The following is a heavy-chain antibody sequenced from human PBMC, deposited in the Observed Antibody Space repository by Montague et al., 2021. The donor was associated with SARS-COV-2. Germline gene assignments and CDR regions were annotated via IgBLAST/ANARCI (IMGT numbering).Heavy chain of an antibody. J-gene: IGHJ4*02. Sequence: PALVKPTQTLTLTRTFSGFSLSTTGVAVAWIRQPPGKALEWLAPIYWDDDKRYSSSLKSRLTITKDTSKNQVVLTVTNMDPVDTATYSCAHRRSGFYYFDYWGQGTLVTVSS. CDR3: AHRRSGFYYFDY. V-gene: IGHV2-5*02. D-gene: IGHD3-10*01. CDR1: GFSLSTTGVA. CDR2: IYWDDDK.